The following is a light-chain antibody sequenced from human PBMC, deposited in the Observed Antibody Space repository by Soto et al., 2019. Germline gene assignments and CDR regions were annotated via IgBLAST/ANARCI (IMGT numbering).Light chain of an antibody. V-gene: IGLV1-51*01. CDR2: DNN. CDR3: GTWDSLLSAVV. J-gene: IGLJ2*01. CDR1: SSNIGNNY. Sequence: QSVLTQPPSVSAAPGQKVTISCSGSSSNIGNNYVSWYQHFPGTAPTLLIYDNNKRPSGIPDRCSGSKSGTSATLGITGLQTGDEADYYCGTWDSLLSAVVFGGGTKLTVL.